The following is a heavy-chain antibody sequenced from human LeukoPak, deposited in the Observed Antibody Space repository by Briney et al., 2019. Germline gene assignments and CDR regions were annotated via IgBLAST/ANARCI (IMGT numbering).Heavy chain of an antibody. CDR3: ARDAYGDSALCYFDY. Sequence: GGSLRLSCAASGFTFSSYSMNWVRQAPGKGLEWVANIKQDGSEKYYVDSVKGRFTISRDNAKNSLYLQMNSLRAEDTAVYYCARDAYGDSALCYFDYWGQGTLVTVSS. CDR1: GFTFSSYS. J-gene: IGHJ4*02. V-gene: IGHV3-7*01. CDR2: IKQDGSEK. D-gene: IGHD4-17*01.